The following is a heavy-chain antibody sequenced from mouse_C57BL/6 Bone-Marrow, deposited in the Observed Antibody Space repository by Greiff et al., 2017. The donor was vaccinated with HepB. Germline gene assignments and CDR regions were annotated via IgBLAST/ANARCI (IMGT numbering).Heavy chain of an antibody. CDR2: IYPGDGDT. V-gene: IGHV1-80*01. J-gene: IGHJ1*03. CDR1: GYAFSSYW. Sequence: QVHVKQSGAELVKPGASVKISCKASGYAFSSYWMNWVKQRPGKGLEWIGQIYPGDGDTNYNGKFKGKATLTADKSSSTAYMQLSSLTSEDSAVYVCARYYDYAYWYFDVWGTGTTITVSA. CDR3: ARYYDYAYWYFDV. D-gene: IGHD2-4*01.